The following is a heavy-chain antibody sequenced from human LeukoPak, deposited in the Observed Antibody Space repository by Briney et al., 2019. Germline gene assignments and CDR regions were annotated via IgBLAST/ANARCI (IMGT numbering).Heavy chain of an antibody. CDR1: GGSFSGYY. V-gene: IGHV4-34*01. Sequence: NPSETLSLTCAVYGGSFSGYYWSWIRQPPGKGLEWIGEINHSGSTNYNPSLKSRVTISVDTSKNQFSLKLSSVTAADTAVYYCARIERGYSYGYGRLDYWGQGTLVTVSS. J-gene: IGHJ4*02. CDR2: INHSGST. D-gene: IGHD5-18*01. CDR3: ARIERGYSYGYGRLDY.